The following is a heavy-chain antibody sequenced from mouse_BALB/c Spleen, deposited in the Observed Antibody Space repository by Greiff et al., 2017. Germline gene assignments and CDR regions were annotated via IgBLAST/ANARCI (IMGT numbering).Heavy chain of an antibody. CDR1: GFTFSSFG. Sequence: EVKLMESGGGLVQPGGSRKLSCAASGFTFSSFGMHWVRQAPEKGLEWVAYISSGSSTIYYADTVKGRFTISRDNPKNTLFLQMTSLRSEDTAMYYCARHYGSSSWYFDVWGAGTTVTVSS. J-gene: IGHJ1*01. CDR2: ISSGSSTI. CDR3: ARHYGSSSWYFDV. V-gene: IGHV5-17*02. D-gene: IGHD1-1*01.